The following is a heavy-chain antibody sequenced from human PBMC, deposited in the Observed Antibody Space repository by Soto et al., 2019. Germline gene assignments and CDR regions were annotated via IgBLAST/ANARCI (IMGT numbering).Heavy chain of an antibody. Sequence: GGSLRLSCAASGFTFSSYGMHWVRQAPGKGLEWVAVISYDGSNKYYADSVKGRFTISRDNSKNTLYLQMNSLRAEDTAVYYCAKDAADSSGWPSFDYWGQGTLVTVSS. CDR1: GFTFSSYG. CDR2: ISYDGSNK. V-gene: IGHV3-30*18. J-gene: IGHJ4*02. D-gene: IGHD6-19*01. CDR3: AKDAADSSGWPSFDY.